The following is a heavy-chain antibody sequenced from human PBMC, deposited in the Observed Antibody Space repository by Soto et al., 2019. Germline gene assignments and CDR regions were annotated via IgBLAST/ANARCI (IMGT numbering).Heavy chain of an antibody. V-gene: IGHV1-69*12. CDR3: ARHQLPGRHYNYY. CDR2: IVPMFGTS. J-gene: IGHJ6*01. D-gene: IGHD1-1*01. Sequence: QVQLVQSGAEVKKPGSSVTVSCAASGGTFSSYAISWVRHVPGKGLEWMGLIVPMFGTSNSTQKFQDRLTITAYASSSTAYMELIRPTSEDPAVYYCARHQLPGRHYNYY. CDR1: GGTFSSYA.